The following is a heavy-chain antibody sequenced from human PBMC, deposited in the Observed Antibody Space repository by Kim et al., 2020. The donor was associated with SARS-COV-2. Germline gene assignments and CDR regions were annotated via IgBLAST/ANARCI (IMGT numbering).Heavy chain of an antibody. CDR3: ARQSGWYDPFDY. Sequence: NYAQKFQGRVTITADKSTSTAYMELSSLRSEDTAVYYCARQSGWYDPFDYWGQGTLVTVSS. J-gene: IGHJ4*02. V-gene: IGHV1-69*02. D-gene: IGHD6-19*01.